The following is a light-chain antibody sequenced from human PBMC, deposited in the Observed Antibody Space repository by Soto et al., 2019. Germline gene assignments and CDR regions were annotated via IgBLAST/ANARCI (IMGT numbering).Light chain of an antibody. J-gene: IGLJ3*02. V-gene: IGLV3-9*01. Sequence: SYELTQPLSVSVALGQTARITCGGTNIGIKNVHWYQQKPGQAPVLVIYRDSNRPSGIPERFSGSNSGNTATLPISRAQAGDEADYYCQVWDSSTARVFGGGTKLTVL. CDR2: RDS. CDR1: NIGIKN. CDR3: QVWDSSTARV.